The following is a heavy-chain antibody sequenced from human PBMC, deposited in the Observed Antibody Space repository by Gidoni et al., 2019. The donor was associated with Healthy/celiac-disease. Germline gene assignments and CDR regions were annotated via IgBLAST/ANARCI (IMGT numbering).Heavy chain of an antibody. CDR3: TGRGSF. CDR2: IRSKAYGGTT. CDR1: GFTFGDYA. J-gene: IGHJ4*02. V-gene: IGHV3-49*05. Sequence: EVQLVESGGGLVTPGRSLRLSCTASGFTFGDYAMSWFRQAPGKGLEWVGFIRSKAYGGTTEYAASGKGRFTISRDESKSIAYLQMNSLKTEDTAGYYCTGRGSFWGQGTLVTVSS.